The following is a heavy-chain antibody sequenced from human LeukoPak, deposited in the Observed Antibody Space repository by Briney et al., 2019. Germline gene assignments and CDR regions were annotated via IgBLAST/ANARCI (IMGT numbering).Heavy chain of an antibody. V-gene: IGHV4-59*01. CDR2: IYYSGST. CDR1: GGSISSYY. J-gene: IGHJ4*02. CDR3: ARQDVVAAASL. Sequence: SETLSLTCTVSGGSISSYYWSWIRQPSGKGLEWIGYIYYSGSTNYNPSLKSRVTISVDTSKNQFSLKLSSVTAADTAVYYCARQDVVAAASLWGQGTLVTVSS. D-gene: IGHD6-13*01.